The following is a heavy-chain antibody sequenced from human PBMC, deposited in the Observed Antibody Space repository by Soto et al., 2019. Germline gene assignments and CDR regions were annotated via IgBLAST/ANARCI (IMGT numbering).Heavy chain of an antibody. D-gene: IGHD3-10*01. Sequence: QVQLVESGGGVVQPGRSLRLSCAASGFTFSSYAMHWVRQAPGKGLEWVAVISYDGSNKYYADSVKGRFTISRDNSKTTLYLQMNSLRAEDTAVYYCASRYGSGSYLDYWGQGTLVTVSS. J-gene: IGHJ4*02. CDR1: GFTFSSYA. V-gene: IGHV3-30-3*01. CDR2: ISYDGSNK. CDR3: ASRYGSGSYLDY.